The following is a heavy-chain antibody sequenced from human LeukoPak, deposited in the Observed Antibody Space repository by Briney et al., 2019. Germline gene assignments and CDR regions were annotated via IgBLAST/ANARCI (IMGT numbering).Heavy chain of an antibody. CDR1: GFSCSTSRVG. V-gene: IGHV2-5*02. D-gene: IGHD6-25*01. J-gene: IGHJ4*02. Sequence: SGPTLVKPTQTLTLTCTFSGFSCSTSRVGVGWIRQPPGKALEWLAHIYWDDDKRYSPCLKSRLTIAKVNFKNQVVLTMTNMDPVDTATYYCAHKARIGAQFDYWGQGTLVTVSS. CDR3: AHKARIGAQFDY. CDR2: IYWDDDK.